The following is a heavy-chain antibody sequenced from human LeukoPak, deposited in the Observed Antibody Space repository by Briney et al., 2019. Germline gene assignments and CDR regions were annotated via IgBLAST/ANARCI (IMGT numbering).Heavy chain of an antibody. CDR2: IIPIFGTA. V-gene: IGHV1-69*13. D-gene: IGHD3-3*01. CDR1: GGTFSSYA. CDR3: ARDDFWSGYYLFDY. J-gene: IGHJ4*02. Sequence: GASVKVSCKASGGTFSSYAISWVRQTPGQGLEWMGGIIPIFGTANYAQKFQGRVTITADESTSTAYMELSSLRSEDTAVYYCARDDFWSGYYLFDYWGQGTLVTVSS.